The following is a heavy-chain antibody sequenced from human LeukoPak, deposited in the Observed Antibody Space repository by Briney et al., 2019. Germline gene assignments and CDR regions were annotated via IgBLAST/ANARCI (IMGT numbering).Heavy chain of an antibody. V-gene: IGHV4-59*02. Sequence: SETLSLTCTVSGGSVSSYYWSWIRQPPGKGLEWIGYIYYRGSTNYNPSLKSRVTMAVDTSKNQFSLKVSSVTAADTAVYYCERAGNNWSFDYWGQGTLVTVSS. CDR1: GGSVSSYY. CDR3: ERAGNNWSFDY. CDR2: IYYRGST. J-gene: IGHJ4*02. D-gene: IGHD1-1*01.